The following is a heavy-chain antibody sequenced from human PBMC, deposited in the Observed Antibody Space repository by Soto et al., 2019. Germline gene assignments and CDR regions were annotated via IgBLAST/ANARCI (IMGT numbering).Heavy chain of an antibody. CDR3: ARESRRVATGYFDL. Sequence: SETLSLTCTVSGGSISSSSYYWGWIRQPPGKGLEWIGSIYYSGSTYYNPSLKSRVTISVDTSKNQFSLKLSSVTAADTAVYYCARESRRVATGYFDLWGRGTLVTVSS. CDR1: GGSISSSSYY. CDR2: IYYSGST. D-gene: IGHD5-12*01. J-gene: IGHJ2*01. V-gene: IGHV4-39*07.